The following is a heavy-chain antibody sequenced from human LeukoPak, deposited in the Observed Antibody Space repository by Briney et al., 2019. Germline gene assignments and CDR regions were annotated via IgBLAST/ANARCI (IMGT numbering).Heavy chain of an antibody. CDR2: ISTSDRTI. CDR3: AREDTATVFDY. Sequence: GGSLRLSCAASGFTFSSYEMKWVRHAPGKGLEWVSYISTSDRTIYYADSGKGRFTISRDNAKNSLYMQMNSLRAEDTAVYYCAREDTATVFDYWGQGTLVTVSS. D-gene: IGHD5-18*01. CDR1: GFTFSSYE. V-gene: IGHV3-48*03. J-gene: IGHJ4*02.